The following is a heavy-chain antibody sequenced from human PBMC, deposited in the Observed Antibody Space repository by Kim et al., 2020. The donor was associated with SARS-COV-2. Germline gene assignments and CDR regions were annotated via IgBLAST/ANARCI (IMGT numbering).Heavy chain of an antibody. CDR3: AKGRGYYGSGRSFDY. Sequence: GGSLRLSCAASGFTFGDYAMHWVRQAPGKGLEWVSGISWNSGSIGYADSVKGRFTISRDNAKNSLYLQMNSLRAEDTALYYCAKGRGYYGSGRSFDYWGQGTLVTVSS. CDR1: GFTFGDYA. V-gene: IGHV3-9*01. CDR2: ISWNSGSI. D-gene: IGHD3-10*01. J-gene: IGHJ4*02.